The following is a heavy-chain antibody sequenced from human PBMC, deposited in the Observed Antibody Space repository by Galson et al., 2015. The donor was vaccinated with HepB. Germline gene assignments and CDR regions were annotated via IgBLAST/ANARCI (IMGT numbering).Heavy chain of an antibody. J-gene: IGHJ4*02. Sequence: SVKVSCKASGYTFSSYAISWVRQAPGQGLEWMGWIRTYNGNTNYAPKLQDRVTMTTDTSTSTAYMELRSLRSDDTAVYYCARNGLRGFDYWGQGTLVTVSS. V-gene: IGHV1-18*01. CDR2: IRTYNGNT. CDR1: GYTFSSYA. D-gene: IGHD3/OR15-3a*01. CDR3: ARNGLRGFDY.